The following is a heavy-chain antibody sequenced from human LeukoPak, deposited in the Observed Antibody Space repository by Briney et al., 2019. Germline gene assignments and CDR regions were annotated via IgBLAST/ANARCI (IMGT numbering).Heavy chain of an antibody. J-gene: IGHJ4*02. CDR2: ISVSGTST. V-gene: IGHV3-23*01. Sequence: GGSLRLSCAASGFTFSSYAMSWARQAPGKGLEWVSGISVSGTSTSNADSVKGRFTISRDNPRNTLYLQMNSLTAEDTAVYYCAKDQPPMYGSGSYFGGPGTLVTVSS. CDR1: GFTFSSYA. D-gene: IGHD3-10*01. CDR3: AKDQPPMYGSGSYF.